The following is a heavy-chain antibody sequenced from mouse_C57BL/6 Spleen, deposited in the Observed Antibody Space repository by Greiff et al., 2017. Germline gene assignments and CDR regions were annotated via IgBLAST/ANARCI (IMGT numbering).Heavy chain of an antibody. J-gene: IGHJ2*01. V-gene: IGHV1-15*01. D-gene: IGHD4-1*01. CDR2: IDPETGGT. CDR1: GYTFTDYE. Sequence: QVQLQQSGAELVRPGASVTLSCKASGYTFTDYEMHWVKQTPVHGLEWIGAIDPETGGTAYNQKFKGKAILTADKSSSTAYMELRSLTAEDSAVYYCTRRGGTFYYWGQGTTLTVSS. CDR3: TRRGGTFYY.